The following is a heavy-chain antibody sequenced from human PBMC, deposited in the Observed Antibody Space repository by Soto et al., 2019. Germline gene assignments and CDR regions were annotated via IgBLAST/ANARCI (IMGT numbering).Heavy chain of an antibody. CDR1: GYTLTELS. V-gene: IGHV1-24*01. J-gene: IGHJ6*02. Sequence: KPLWASVKVSCKVSGYTLTELSMHWVRQAPGKGLEWMGGFDPEDGETIYAQKFQGRVTMTEDTSTDTAYMELSSLRSEDTAVYYCATARETTYYYYGMDVWGQGTTVTVSS. CDR3: ATARETTYYYYGMDV. CDR2: FDPEDGET. D-gene: IGHD4-17*01.